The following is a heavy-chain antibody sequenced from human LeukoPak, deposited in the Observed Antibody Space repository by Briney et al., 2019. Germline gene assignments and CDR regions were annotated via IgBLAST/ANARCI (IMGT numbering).Heavy chain of an antibody. CDR1: GFTFSDYY. CDR2: ISGSDGST. V-gene: IGHV3-23*01. Sequence: QPGGTLRLSCAASGFTFSDYYMSWIRQAPGKGLEWVSSISGSDGSTYYADSVKGRFTISRDNSKNTLYLQMNSLRAEDTAVYYCAKREPHPKSYFDYWGQGTLVTVSS. CDR3: AKREPHPKSYFDY. J-gene: IGHJ4*02. D-gene: IGHD1-26*01.